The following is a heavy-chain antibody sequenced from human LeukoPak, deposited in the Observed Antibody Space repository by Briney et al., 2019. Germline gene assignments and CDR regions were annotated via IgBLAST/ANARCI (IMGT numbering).Heavy chain of an antibody. D-gene: IGHD3-22*01. CDR1: GYTFTSYG. V-gene: IGHV1-18*01. J-gene: IGHJ3*02. CDR2: INTDNGNT. CDR3: ARDSLPYYYDSSGYGGAAFDI. Sequence: ASVKVSCKASGYTFTSYGISWVRQAPGQGLEWMVWINTDNGNTHYAQKLQGRVTMTTDTSTSTAYMELRSLRSDDTAVYYCARDSLPYYYDSSGYGGAAFDIWGQGTMVTVSS.